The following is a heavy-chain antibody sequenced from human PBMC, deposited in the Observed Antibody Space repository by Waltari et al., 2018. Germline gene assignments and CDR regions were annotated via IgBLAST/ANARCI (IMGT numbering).Heavy chain of an antibody. CDR1: GVSISDYY. CDR2: VYTTGTT. J-gene: IGHJ6*02. D-gene: IGHD4-4*01. Sequence: QVQLQESGPRLVEPWVTLSLTCRISGVSISDYYWSWIRQPAGKGLEFIGRVYTTGTTNYNRTFSSRATVSVDKSKSHFSLSLTSVTAADTAMYYCAKDIGNYVDYYYYGMDDWGQGTTVTVSS. V-gene: IGHV4-4*07. CDR3: AKDIGNYVDYYYYGMDD.